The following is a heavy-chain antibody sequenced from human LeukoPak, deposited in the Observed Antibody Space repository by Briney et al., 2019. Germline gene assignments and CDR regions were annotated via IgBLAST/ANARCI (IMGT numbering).Heavy chain of an antibody. CDR3: ASGQGFGVVIIWVYYMDV. J-gene: IGHJ6*03. D-gene: IGHD3-3*01. Sequence: PSETPSLTCTVSGGSISSYYWSWFRQPPGKGLEWIGYIYYSGCTNYNPSLKSRVTISVDTSKNQFSLKLSSVTAADTAVYYCASGQGFGVVIIWVYYMDVWGKGTTVTVSS. V-gene: IGHV4-59*01. CDR2: IYYSGCT. CDR1: GGSISSYY.